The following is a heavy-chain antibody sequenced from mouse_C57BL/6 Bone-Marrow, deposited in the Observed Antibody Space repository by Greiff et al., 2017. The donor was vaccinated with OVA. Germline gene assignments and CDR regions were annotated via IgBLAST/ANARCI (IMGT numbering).Heavy chain of an antibody. J-gene: IGHJ1*03. CDR3: ASRITTVVGYFDV. Sequence: QVQLKQSGAELARPGASVKLSCKASGYTFTSYGISWVKQRTGQGLEWIGEIYPRSGNTYYNEKFKGKATLTADKSSSTAYMELRSLTSEDSAVYFCASRITTVVGYFDVWGTGTTVTVSS. V-gene: IGHV1-81*01. CDR2: IYPRSGNT. D-gene: IGHD1-1*01. CDR1: GYTFTSYG.